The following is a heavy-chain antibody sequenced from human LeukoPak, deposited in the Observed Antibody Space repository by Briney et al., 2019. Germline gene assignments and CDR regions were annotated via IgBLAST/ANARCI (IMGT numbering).Heavy chain of an antibody. V-gene: IGHV3-73*01. Sequence: GGSLRLSCAASWFTFSGSAMHWVRQASGKGLEWVGRIRSKANSYATAYAASVKGRFTISRDDSKNTAYLQMNSLKTEDTAVYYCTRHSSSWFHNWFDPWGQGTLVTVSS. CDR2: IRSKANSYAT. J-gene: IGHJ5*02. CDR1: WFTFSGSA. D-gene: IGHD6-13*01. CDR3: TRHSSSWFHNWFDP.